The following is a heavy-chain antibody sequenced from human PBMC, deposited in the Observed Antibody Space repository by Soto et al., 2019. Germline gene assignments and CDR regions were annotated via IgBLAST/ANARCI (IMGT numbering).Heavy chain of an antibody. CDR2: IYYSGST. D-gene: IGHD3-3*01. CDR3: AATVGITIFGVAFDY. J-gene: IGHJ4*02. CDR1: GGSISSSSYY. Sequence: ASETLSLTCTVSGGSISSSSYYWGWIRQPPGKGLEWIGSIYYSGSTYYNPSLKSRVTISVDTSKNQFSLKLSSVTAADTAVYYCAATVGITIFGVAFDYWGQGTLVTVSS. V-gene: IGHV4-39*01.